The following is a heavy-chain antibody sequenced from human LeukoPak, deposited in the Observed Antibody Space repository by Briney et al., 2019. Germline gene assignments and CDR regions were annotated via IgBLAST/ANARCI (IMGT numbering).Heavy chain of an antibody. CDR1: GGSTSSGSYY. Sequence: SQTLSLTCTVSGGSTSSGSYYWSWIRQPAGKGLEWIGRIYTSGSTNYNPSLKSRVTISVDTSKNQFSLKLSSVTAADTAVYYCARGTTGSIAADYWGQGTLVAVSS. D-gene: IGHD6-6*01. J-gene: IGHJ4*02. CDR3: ARGTTGSIAADY. CDR2: IYTSGST. V-gene: IGHV4-61*02.